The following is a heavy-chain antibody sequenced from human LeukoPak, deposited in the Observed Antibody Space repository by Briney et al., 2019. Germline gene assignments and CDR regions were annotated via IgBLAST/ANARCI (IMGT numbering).Heavy chain of an antibody. CDR3: AKEKGANWDPFDY. V-gene: IGHV3-20*04. D-gene: IGHD7-27*01. J-gene: IGHJ4*02. Sequence: RSGGSLRLSCATSGFTFDDFGMAWVRQVPGKGPEWVSGINWNGETIAYRDSVKGRFTISRDSARRSVYLQMNSLRDEDTALYYCAKEKGANWDPFDYWGRGTLVIVSS. CDR1: GFTFDDFG. CDR2: INWNGETI.